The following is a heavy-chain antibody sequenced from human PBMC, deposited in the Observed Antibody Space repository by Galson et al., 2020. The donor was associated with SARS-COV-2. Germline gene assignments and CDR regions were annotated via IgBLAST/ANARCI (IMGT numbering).Heavy chain of an antibody. CDR3: ARLGGYSYGTLYYFDY. D-gene: IGHD5-18*01. CDR2: IYYSGST. CDR1: GGSISSSSYY. J-gene: IGHJ4*02. Sequence: SETLSLTCTVSGGSISSSSYYWGWIRQPPGKGLAWIGSIYYSGSTYYNPSLKSRVTISVDTSKNQFSLKLSSVTAADTAVYYCARLGGYSYGTLYYFDYWGQGTLVTVSS. V-gene: IGHV4-39*01.